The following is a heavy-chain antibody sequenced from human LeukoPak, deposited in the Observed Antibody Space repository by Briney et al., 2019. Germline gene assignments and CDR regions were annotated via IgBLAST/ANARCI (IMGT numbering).Heavy chain of an antibody. V-gene: IGHV4-30-4*08. CDR3: ARVCTCSCSSCYSVAWFDP. D-gene: IGHD2-15*01. Sequence: SQTLSLTCTVSGGSISSGDYYWSWIRQPPGKGLEWIGYIYHSGTTYYNPSLKSRVIISLDTSKNQFSLKLSSVTAADTAVYYCARVCTCSCSSCYSVAWFDPWGQGTLVTVSS. CDR2: IYHSGTT. J-gene: IGHJ5*02. CDR1: GGSISSGDYY.